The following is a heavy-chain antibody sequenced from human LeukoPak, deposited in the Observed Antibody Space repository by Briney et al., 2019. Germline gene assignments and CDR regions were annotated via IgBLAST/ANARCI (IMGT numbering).Heavy chain of an antibody. CDR2: IIPILGTA. Sequence: ASVKVSCKASGGTFSSYAISWVRQAPGQGLEWMGRIIPILGTANYAQKLQGRVTITADKSTSTAYMELSSLRSEDTAVYYCARSNYYGSGSSNWFDPWGQGTLVTVSS. J-gene: IGHJ5*02. V-gene: IGHV1-69*04. CDR1: GGTFSSYA. CDR3: ARSNYYGSGSSNWFDP. D-gene: IGHD3-10*01.